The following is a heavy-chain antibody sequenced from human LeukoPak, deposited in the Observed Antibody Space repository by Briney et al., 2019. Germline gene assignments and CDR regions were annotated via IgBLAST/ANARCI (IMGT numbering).Heavy chain of an antibody. CDR2: IYYSGST. CDR3: ARVVQDIVVVPAAMATFDY. CDR1: GGSISSGDYY. J-gene: IGHJ4*02. Sequence: PSETLSLTCTVSGGSISSGDYYWSWIRQPPGKGLEWIGYIYYSGSTYYNPSLKSRVTISVDTSKNQFSLKLSSVTAADTAVYYCARVVQDIVVVPAAMATFDYWGQGTLVTVSS. D-gene: IGHD2-2*01. V-gene: IGHV4-30-4*01.